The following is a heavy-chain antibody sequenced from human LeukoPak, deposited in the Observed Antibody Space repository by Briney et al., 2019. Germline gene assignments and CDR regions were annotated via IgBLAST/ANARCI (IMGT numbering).Heavy chain of an antibody. CDR2: ISSSSSYT. CDR3: ATSLAVTAPYLSAY. CDR1: RLTFSIFY. V-gene: IGHV3-11*06. J-gene: IGHJ4*02. Sequence: PGGSLRLSYGVSRLTFSIFYMRCIPQAPGKGLEWVSYISSSSSYTNYADSVKGRFTISRDNAKNSLYLQMNSLRAEDAAVYYCATSLAVTAPYLSAYWGQGTLVTVSS. D-gene: IGHD4-11*01.